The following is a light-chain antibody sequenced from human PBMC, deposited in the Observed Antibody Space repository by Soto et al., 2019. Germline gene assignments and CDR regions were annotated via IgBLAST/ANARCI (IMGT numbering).Light chain of an antibody. CDR2: GAS. CDR1: QSVSSTY. Sequence: EIVLTQSPGTLSLSPGERATLSCRASQSVSSTYLAWYQQKPGQAPRLLIYGASSRATGIPDRFSGSGSGRDFTLTISRLEPEDFAIDYCQQYGSSPWTFGQGTKVEIK. J-gene: IGKJ1*01. V-gene: IGKV3-20*01. CDR3: QQYGSSPWT.